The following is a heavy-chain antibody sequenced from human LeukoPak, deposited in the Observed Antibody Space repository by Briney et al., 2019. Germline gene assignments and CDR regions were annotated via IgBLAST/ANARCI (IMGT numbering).Heavy chain of an antibody. CDR3: AKLPTGFPNWFDP. J-gene: IGHJ5*02. V-gene: IGHV4-39*01. CDR1: GGSVISGHYC. Sequence: SETLSLTCTVSGGSVISGHYCWGWVRQPPGKGLQWIASVHFNGQTYSNPSLSGRVTMSIDTSKNQFSLKVTSLTAADTAVYYCAKLPTGFPNWFDPWGQGTLVTVPS. D-gene: IGHD3-10*01. CDR2: VHFNGQT.